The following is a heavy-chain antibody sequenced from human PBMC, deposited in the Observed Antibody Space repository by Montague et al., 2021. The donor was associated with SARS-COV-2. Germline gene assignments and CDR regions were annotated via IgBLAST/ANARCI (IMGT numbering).Heavy chain of an antibody. Sequence: PALVKPTQTLTLTCTFSGFSLSTSGVGVGWIRQPPGKALEWFALIYWDDDKRYSPSLKSRLTITKDTSKNQVVLTMTNMDPVDTATYYCAHDRVTMIVVAKADAFDIWGQGTMVTVSS. CDR1: GFSLSTSGVG. J-gene: IGHJ3*02. CDR3: AHDRVTMIVVAKADAFDI. D-gene: IGHD3-22*01. V-gene: IGHV2-5*02. CDR2: IYWDDDK.